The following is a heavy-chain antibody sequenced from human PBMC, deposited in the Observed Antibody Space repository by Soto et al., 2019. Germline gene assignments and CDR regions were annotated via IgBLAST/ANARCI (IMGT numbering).Heavy chain of an antibody. V-gene: IGHV4-59*01. CDR2: IYYSGST. Sequence: SETLSLTCTVSGGSISSYYWSWVRQPPGKGLEWIGYIYYSGSTNYNPSLKSRVTISVDTSKNQFSLKLSSVTAADTAVYYCASVIVGAPYFDYWGQGTLVTVSS. D-gene: IGHD1-26*01. CDR3: ASVIVGAPYFDY. CDR1: GGSISSYY. J-gene: IGHJ4*02.